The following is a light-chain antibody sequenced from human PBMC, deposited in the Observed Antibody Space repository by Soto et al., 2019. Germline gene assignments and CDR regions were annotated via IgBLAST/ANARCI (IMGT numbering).Light chain of an antibody. CDR1: HDIRND. CDR2: AAS. V-gene: IGKV1-33*01. Sequence: NELTQSPSSLSASVGEGVPMTCQASHDIRNDLNWYQQKSGKAPKFMIHAASTLEAGVPSRFIGSGSGTDCTFTISGLQPEDVATYYCQQYDNLPLTFGGGTKVDIK. J-gene: IGKJ4*01. CDR3: QQYDNLPLT.